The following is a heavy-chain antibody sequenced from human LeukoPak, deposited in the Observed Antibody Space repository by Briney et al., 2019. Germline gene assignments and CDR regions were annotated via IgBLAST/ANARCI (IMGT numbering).Heavy chain of an antibody. CDR1: GFTFSSYE. D-gene: IGHD4-11*01. J-gene: IGHJ5*02. CDR2: ISSSGSTI. V-gene: IGHV3-48*03. Sequence: GGSLRLSCAASGFTFSSYEMNWVRQAPGKGLEWVSYISSSGSTIYYADSVKGRFTISRDNAKNSLYLQMNSLRAEDTAVCYCATLVTRPPYNWFDPWGQGTLVTVSS. CDR3: ATLVTRPPYNWFDP.